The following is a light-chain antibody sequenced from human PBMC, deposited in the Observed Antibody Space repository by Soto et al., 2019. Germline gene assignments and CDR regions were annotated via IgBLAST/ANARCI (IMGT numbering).Light chain of an antibody. V-gene: IGLV6-57*04. Sequence: NFMLTQPHSVSESPGKTLSICCTRSSGSIANNYVQWYQQRPGSAPTTVIYENNQRLSGVPDRFSGSTDGSSNSASLTISRLQTEDEAAYYCQSYDSDLVVFGGGTKLTVL. CDR3: QSYDSDLVV. CDR2: ENN. J-gene: IGLJ2*01. CDR1: SGSIANNY.